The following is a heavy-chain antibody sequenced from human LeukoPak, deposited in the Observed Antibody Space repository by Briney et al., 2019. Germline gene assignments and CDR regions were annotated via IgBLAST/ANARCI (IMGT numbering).Heavy chain of an antibody. Sequence: GGSLRLSCAASGFTFSRYWMSWVRQAPGKGLKWVANINQDGSEDAYVDSVKGRFTISRDSARNSVYLQMNSLRADETAVYFCARFIASPGPDAFDIWGQGTLVTVSS. V-gene: IGHV3-7*01. CDR2: INQDGSED. D-gene: IGHD6-13*01. J-gene: IGHJ3*02. CDR3: ARFIASPGPDAFDI. CDR1: GFTFSRYW.